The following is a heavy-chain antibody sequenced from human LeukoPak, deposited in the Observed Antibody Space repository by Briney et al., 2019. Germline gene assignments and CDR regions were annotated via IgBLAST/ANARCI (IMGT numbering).Heavy chain of an antibody. V-gene: IGHV4-4*02. CDR3: ARGYGAIDY. D-gene: IGHD4/OR15-4a*01. CDR1: GGSISSGNW. Sequence: PSETLSLTCAVSGGSISSGNWWSWVRPPPGKGLEWIGEIFQSGSTNYNPSLKSRVTVSVDTSKNQFSLKLSSVTAADTAVYYCARGYGAIDYWGQGTLVTVSS. J-gene: IGHJ4*02. CDR2: IFQSGST.